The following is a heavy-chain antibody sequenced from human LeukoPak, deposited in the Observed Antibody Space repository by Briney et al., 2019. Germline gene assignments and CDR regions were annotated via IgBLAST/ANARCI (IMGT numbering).Heavy chain of an antibody. CDR1: GYIFTAYS. V-gene: IGHV1-2*02. CDR2: LNPNSGDT. J-gene: IGHJ4*02. Sequence: ASVKVSCKASGYIFTAYSMHWVRQAPGQGLEYMRWLNPNSGDTNYAQKFQGRVTMTRDTSMSTAYMELSGLRFDDTAVYYCARDGEVRQGHCSTTSCPVDYWGQGTLITVSS. CDR3: ARDGEVRQGHCSTTSCPVDY. D-gene: IGHD2-2*01.